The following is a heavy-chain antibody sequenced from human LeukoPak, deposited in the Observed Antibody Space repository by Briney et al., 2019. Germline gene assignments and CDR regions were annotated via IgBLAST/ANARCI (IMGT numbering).Heavy chain of an antibody. CDR3: ARNHGSGSYPYNWFDP. J-gene: IGHJ5*02. CDR2: INPNSGGT. D-gene: IGHD3-10*01. V-gene: IGHV1-2*04. CDR1: GYTFTGYY. Sequence: ASVKVSCKASGYTFTGYYMHWVRQAPGQGLEWMGWINPNSGGTNYAQKFQGWVTMTRDTSISTAYMELSRLRSDDTAVYYCARNHGSGSYPYNWFDPWAREPWSPSPQ.